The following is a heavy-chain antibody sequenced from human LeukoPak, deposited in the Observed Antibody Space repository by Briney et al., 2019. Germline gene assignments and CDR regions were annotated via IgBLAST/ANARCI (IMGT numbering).Heavy chain of an antibody. D-gene: IGHD3-3*01. J-gene: IGHJ4*02. V-gene: IGHV3-23*01. CDR1: GSTFDNYA. CDR2: IGISAGST. Sequence: GGSLRLSCEASGSTFDNYAVSWVRQAPGKGLEWVSTIGISAGSTYYADAVKGRFTISRDNSKKTVILQMNRLRVEDTAVYYCAKGALIFGVVITNFDYWGQGTLVTVSS. CDR3: AKGALIFGVVITNFDY.